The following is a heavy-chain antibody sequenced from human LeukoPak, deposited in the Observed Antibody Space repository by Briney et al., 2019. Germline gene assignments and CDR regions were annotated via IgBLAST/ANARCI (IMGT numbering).Heavy chain of an antibody. V-gene: IGHV4-61*01. CDR3: ARLGEGDY. D-gene: IGHD3-16*01. Sequence: SETLSLTSTVSGGSVSGGSYYWNWIRQPPGKGLEWIGYIYNSESTNYNPPLKSRVTISVDSSKNQFSLKLTSVTAADTAMYYCARLGEGDYWGQGTLVTVSS. J-gene: IGHJ4*02. CDR1: GGSVSGGSYY. CDR2: IYNSEST.